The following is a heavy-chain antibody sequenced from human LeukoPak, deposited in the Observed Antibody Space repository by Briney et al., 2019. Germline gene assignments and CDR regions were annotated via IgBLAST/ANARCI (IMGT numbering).Heavy chain of an antibody. CDR2: IYTRGSI. V-gene: IGHV4-4*07. Sequence: SETLSLTCTVSGDSIGSYYWSWIRQPAGKGLEWIGRIYTRGSINYNPSLKSRVTMSVDTSKNQFFLKLSSVTGADTTVYYCAREREDIKLMLYAYYFDYWGQGTLVTVSS. D-gene: IGHD2-8*01. CDR3: AREREDIKLMLYAYYFDY. CDR1: GDSIGSYY. J-gene: IGHJ4*02.